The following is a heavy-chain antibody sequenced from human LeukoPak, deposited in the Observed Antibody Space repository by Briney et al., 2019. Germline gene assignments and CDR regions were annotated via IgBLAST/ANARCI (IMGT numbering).Heavy chain of an antibody. V-gene: IGHV3-48*02. CDR1: GFTFSSYT. J-gene: IGHJ4*02. CDR3: ARTTVFDY. Sequence: TGGSLRLSCAASGFTFSSYTMTWVRQAPGKGLEWVSYISGSSTTIYYADSVKGRFTISRDNAKNSLYLQMNSLRDEDTAVYYCARTTVFDYWGQGTLVTVSS. CDR2: ISGSSTTI. D-gene: IGHD1-14*01.